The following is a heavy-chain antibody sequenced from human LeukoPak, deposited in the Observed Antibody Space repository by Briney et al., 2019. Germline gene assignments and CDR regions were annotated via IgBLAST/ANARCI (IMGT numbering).Heavy chain of an antibody. Sequence: SETLSLTCTVSGGSISSYYWSWIRQPPGEGLEWIGYIYYSGSTNYNPSLKSRVTISVDTSKNQFSLKLSSVTAADTAVYYCARSPITIFGVANFDYWGQGTLVTVSS. CDR2: IYYSGST. J-gene: IGHJ4*02. V-gene: IGHV4-59*01. D-gene: IGHD3-3*01. CDR3: ARSPITIFGVANFDY. CDR1: GGSISSYY.